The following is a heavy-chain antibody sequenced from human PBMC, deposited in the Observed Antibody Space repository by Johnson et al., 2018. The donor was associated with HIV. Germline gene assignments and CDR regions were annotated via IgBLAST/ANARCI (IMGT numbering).Heavy chain of an antibody. J-gene: IGHJ3*02. Sequence: VQLVESGGGVVQPGRSLRLSCAASGFTFSTYAIHLVRQAPGKGLEWVANIKQDGSEKYYVDSVKGRFTISRDNAKNSLYLQMNSLRAEDTAVYYCARFGMGSSGDAFDIWGQGTMVTVSS. D-gene: IGHD6-25*01. V-gene: IGHV3-7*01. CDR2: IKQDGSEK. CDR1: GFTFSTYA. CDR3: ARFGMGSSGDAFDI.